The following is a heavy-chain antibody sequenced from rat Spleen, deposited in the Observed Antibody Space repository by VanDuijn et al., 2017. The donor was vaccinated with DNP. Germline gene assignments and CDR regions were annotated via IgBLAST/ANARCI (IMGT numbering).Heavy chain of an antibody. Sequence: EVHLVGSGGGLVQPGRSLKLSCAASGFTFSNYGMAWVRQAPKKGLEWVATISTSGGSTSYRDSVTGRFTIPRDNAKNTLYLQIDSLRSEDTATYYWARQEGYYGYKGGAMDAWGQGTSVTVSS. CDR2: ISTSGGST. CDR1: GFTFSNYG. CDR3: ARQEGYYGYKGGAMDA. D-gene: IGHD1-9*01. J-gene: IGHJ4*01. V-gene: IGHV5S13*01.